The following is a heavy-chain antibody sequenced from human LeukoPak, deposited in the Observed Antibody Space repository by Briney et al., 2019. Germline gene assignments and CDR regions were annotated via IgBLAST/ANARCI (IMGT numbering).Heavy chain of an antibody. CDR1: GASISNTYY. J-gene: IGHJ4*02. CDR3: ATNSTGSAFDY. CDR2: LYNIGSI. V-gene: IGHV4-59*08. Sequence: PWETLSLTCTVSGASISNTYYWSWIRQLPGRELEWIGNLYNIGSITYKPSLKSRVTMSVDMSNNQFSLRLTSVTAADTADYFCATNSTGSAFDYWGQGILVTVSS. D-gene: IGHD2/OR15-2a*01.